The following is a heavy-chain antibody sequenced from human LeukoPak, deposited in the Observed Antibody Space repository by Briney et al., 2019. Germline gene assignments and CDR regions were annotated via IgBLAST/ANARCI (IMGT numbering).Heavy chain of an antibody. CDR3: VRDGVSWSRDY. CDR2: IYDDSSNT. Sequence: GGSLTLSRDASGFIFSDHSMHWVRQAPGAGLEWVASIYDDSSNTLYADSVKGRFTISRDNGRNTLYLQMHSLRAEDRALYYCVRDGVSWSRDYWGQGTLVTVSS. V-gene: IGHV3-21*01. J-gene: IGHJ4*02. D-gene: IGHD2-15*01. CDR1: GFIFSDHS.